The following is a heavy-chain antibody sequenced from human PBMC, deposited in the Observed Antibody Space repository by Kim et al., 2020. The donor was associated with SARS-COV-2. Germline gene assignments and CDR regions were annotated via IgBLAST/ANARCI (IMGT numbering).Heavy chain of an antibody. Sequence: GRFTISRDNAKNSLYLQMNSLRAEDTAVYYCASVGLIWSEDPDAFDIWGQGTMVTVSS. D-gene: IGHD3-3*01. CDR3: ASVGLIWSEDPDAFDI. V-gene: IGHV3-11*06. J-gene: IGHJ3*02.